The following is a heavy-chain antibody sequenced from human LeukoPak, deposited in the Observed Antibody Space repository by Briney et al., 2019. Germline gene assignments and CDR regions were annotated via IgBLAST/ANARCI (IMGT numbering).Heavy chain of an antibody. J-gene: IGHJ4*02. CDR1: GFTFSSYW. D-gene: IGHD3-22*01. V-gene: IGHV3-53*01. Sequence: GGSLRLSCAASGFTFSSYWVHWVRQAPGKGLEWVSVIYSGGSTYYADSVKGRFTISRDNSKNTLYLQMNSLRAEDTAVYYCARPYYYDSGGNYWGQGTLVTVSS. CDR3: ARPYYYDSGGNY. CDR2: IYSGGST.